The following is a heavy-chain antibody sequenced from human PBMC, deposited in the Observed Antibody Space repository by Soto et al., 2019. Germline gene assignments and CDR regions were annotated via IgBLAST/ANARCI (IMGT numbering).Heavy chain of an antibody. D-gene: IGHD6-25*01. CDR2: IYWDDDK. V-gene: IGHV2-5*02. Sequence: QLTLKESGATLVKPTQTLTLTSTFSGFSLSTSGVGVGWIRQPPGKALEWLGLIYWDDDKRYSPSLKSRLTITNDTSKNQELLTMTNMDPVETATYYCAHGSVRYFDHWGQGTLVTVSS. CDR1: GFSLSTSGVG. J-gene: IGHJ4*02. CDR3: AHGSVRYFDH.